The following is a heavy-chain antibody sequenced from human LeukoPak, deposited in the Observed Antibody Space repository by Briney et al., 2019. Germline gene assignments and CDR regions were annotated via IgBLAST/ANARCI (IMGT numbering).Heavy chain of an antibody. J-gene: IGHJ5*02. D-gene: IGHD3-22*01. V-gene: IGHV3-20*04. CDR3: AGYYYDSSRGFDL. Sequence: GGSLRLSRAASGFKFDDYGMSWVRQAPGKGLEWVCDINWNGAWTGYADSVKGRFTISRDNAKNSLYLQMNSLRAEDTALYYCAGYYYDSSRGFDLWGQGTLVTVSA. CDR2: INWNGAWT. CDR1: GFKFDDYG.